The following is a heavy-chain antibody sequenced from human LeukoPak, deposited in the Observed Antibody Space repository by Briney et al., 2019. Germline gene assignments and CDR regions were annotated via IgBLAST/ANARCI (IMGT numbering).Heavy chain of an antibody. J-gene: IGHJ4*02. V-gene: IGHV3-30*18. CDR1: GFIFSSYG. CDR3: AKDLSSLLWFGELSPLDY. CDR2: ISYDGSNK. Sequence: PGGSLRLSCAASGFIFSSYGMHWVRQAPGKGLEWVAVISYDGSNKYYADSVKGRFTISRDNSKNTLYLQMNSLRAEDTAVYYCAKDLSSLLWFGELSPLDYWGQGTLVTVSS. D-gene: IGHD3-10*01.